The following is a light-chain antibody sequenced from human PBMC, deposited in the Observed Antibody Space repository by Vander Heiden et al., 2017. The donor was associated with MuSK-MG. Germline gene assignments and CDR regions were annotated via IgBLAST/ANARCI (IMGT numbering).Light chain of an antibody. J-gene: IGKJ1*01. Sequence: IVLTQSPGTLSLSPGETATPSCRASQSVSSSYLAWYQQKPGQAPRLLIYGASSRATDIPDRFSGSGSGTDFTLTISRLEPEDFAVYYCQQDGSSPRTFGQGTKVEIK. V-gene: IGKV3-20*01. CDR2: GAS. CDR1: QSVSSSY. CDR3: QQDGSSPRT.